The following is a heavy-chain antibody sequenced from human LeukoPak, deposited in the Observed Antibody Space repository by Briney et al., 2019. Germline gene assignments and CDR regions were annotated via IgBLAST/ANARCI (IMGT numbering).Heavy chain of an antibody. D-gene: IGHD6-19*01. CDR1: GGSISSYY. CDR2: IYYSGST. J-gene: IGHJ4*02. Sequence: SETLSLTCTVSGGSISSYYWSWIRQPPGKGLEWIGYIYYSGSTNYNPSLKSRVTISVDTSKNQFSLKLSSVTAADTAVYYCARRAYSSGWYYFDYWGQGTLVTVSS. V-gene: IGHV4-59*01. CDR3: ARRAYSSGWYYFDY.